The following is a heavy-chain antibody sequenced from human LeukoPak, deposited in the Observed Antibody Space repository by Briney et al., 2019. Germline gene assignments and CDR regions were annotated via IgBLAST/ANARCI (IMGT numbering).Heavy chain of an antibody. Sequence: PSETLSLTCTVSGGSISSSSYYWGWIRQPPGKGLEWIGSIYYSGSTYYNPSLKSRVTISVDTSKNQFSLKLSSVTAADTAVYYCARLQVATTGPYFDYWGQGTLVTVSS. CDR1: GGSISSSSYY. V-gene: IGHV4-39*01. J-gene: IGHJ4*02. CDR2: IYYSGST. CDR3: ARLQVATTGPYFDY. D-gene: IGHD5-12*01.